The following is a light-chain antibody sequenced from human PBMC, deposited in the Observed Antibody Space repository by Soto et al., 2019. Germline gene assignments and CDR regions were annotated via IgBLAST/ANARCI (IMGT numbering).Light chain of an antibody. CDR3: QQYNSYSRT. V-gene: IGKV1-5*01. CDR1: QSISSW. Sequence: DIQMTQSPSTLSASVGDRVTITCRASQSISSWLAWYQQKPGKAPKLLIYDASSLESGVPSRFSGSGSGTEFNLTISSLQPDDFATDYCQQYNSYSRTFGQGTKVEIK. CDR2: DAS. J-gene: IGKJ1*01.